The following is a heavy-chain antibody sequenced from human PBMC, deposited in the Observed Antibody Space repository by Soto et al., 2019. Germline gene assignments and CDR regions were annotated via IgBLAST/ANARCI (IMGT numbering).Heavy chain of an antibody. CDR3: ARVAYCGGDCYRGFDP. D-gene: IGHD2-21*02. CDR1: GGSISSGGYS. CDR2: IYHSGST. V-gene: IGHV4-30-2*01. Sequence: QLQLQESGSGLAKPSQTLSLTCAVSGGSISSGGYSWSWIRQPPGKGLEWIGYIYHSGSTYYNPSLKSRVTISVDRSKNQFSLKLSSVTAADTAVYYCARVAYCGGDCYRGFDPWGQGTLVTVSS. J-gene: IGHJ5*02.